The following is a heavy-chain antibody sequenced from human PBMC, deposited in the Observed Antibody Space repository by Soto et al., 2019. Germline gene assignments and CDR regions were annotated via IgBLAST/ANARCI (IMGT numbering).Heavy chain of an antibody. CDR1: GFTFSSYG. CDR2: IWYDGSNK. J-gene: IGHJ4*02. Sequence: QVQLVESGGGVVQPGRSLRLSCAASGFTFSSYGMHWVRQAPGKGLEWVAVIWYDGSNKYYADSVKGQFTISRDNSKNTLYLQMNSLRAEDTAVYYCARSTYDYIWGSYRSLYFDYWGQGTLVTVSS. D-gene: IGHD3-16*02. V-gene: IGHV3-33*01. CDR3: ARSTYDYIWGSYRSLYFDY.